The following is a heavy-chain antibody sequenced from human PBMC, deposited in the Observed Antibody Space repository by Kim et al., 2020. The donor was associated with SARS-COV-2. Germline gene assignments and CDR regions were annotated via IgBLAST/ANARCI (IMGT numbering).Heavy chain of an antibody. CDR2: ISAYNGNT. V-gene: IGHV1-18*01. J-gene: IGHJ6*02. CDR3: ARHVKGLLWFGELFQNYYYGMDV. Sequence: ASVKVSCKASGYTFTSYGISWVRQAPGQGLEWMGWISAYNGNTNYAQKLQGRVTMTTDTSTSTAYMELRSLRSDDTAVYYCARHVKGLLWFGELFQNYYYGMDVWGQGTTVTVSS. D-gene: IGHD3-10*01. CDR1: GYTFTSYG.